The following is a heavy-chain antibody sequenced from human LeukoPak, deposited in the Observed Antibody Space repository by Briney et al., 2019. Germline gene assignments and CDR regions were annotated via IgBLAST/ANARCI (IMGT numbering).Heavy chain of an antibody. CDR2: ISSSGSTI. Sequence: GGSLRLSCAASGFTFSSYEMNWVRQAPGKGLEWVSYISSSGSTIYCADSVKGRFTISRDNAKNSLYLQMNSLRAEDTAVYYCARDLSSGWYLSSASYYFDYWDQGTLVTVSS. CDR1: GFTFSSYE. J-gene: IGHJ4*02. CDR3: ARDLSSGWYLSSASYYFDY. V-gene: IGHV3-48*03. D-gene: IGHD6-19*01.